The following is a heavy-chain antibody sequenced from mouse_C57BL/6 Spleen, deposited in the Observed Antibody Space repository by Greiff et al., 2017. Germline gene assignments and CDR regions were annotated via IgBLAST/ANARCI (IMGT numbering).Heavy chain of an antibody. CDR2: IYPGDGDT. J-gene: IGHJ3*01. CDR3: ARGDYSKPGFAD. Sequence: QVQLQQSGPELVKPGASVKISCTASGYAFSSSWMNWVQQRPGKGLEWIGRIYPGDGDTNYTGPVKGKATLTADNSSSTAYMQHSSLTSEDSAVYVCARGDYSKPGFADWGQGTLVTVSA. CDR1: GYAFSSSW. D-gene: IGHD2-5*01. V-gene: IGHV1-82*01.